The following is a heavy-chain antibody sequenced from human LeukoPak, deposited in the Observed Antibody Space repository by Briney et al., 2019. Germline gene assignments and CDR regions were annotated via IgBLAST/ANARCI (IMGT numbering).Heavy chain of an antibody. CDR1: GGSFSGYY. CDR3: ARAPRAGYKPIDY. D-gene: IGHD5-24*01. J-gene: IGHJ4*02. V-gene: IGHV4-34*01. CDR2: INHSGST. Sequence: PSETLSLTCAVYGGSFSGYYWSWIRQPPGKGLEWIGEINHSGSTNYNPSLKSRVTISVDTSKNQFSLKLSSVTAADTAVYYCARAPRAGYKPIDYWGQGTLVTVSS.